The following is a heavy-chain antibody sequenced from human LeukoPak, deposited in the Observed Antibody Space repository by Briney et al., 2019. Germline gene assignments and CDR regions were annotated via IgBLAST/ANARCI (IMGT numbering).Heavy chain of an antibody. V-gene: IGHV1-18*01. Sequence: GASVKVSCKASGYTLNKFGMSWLRQAPGQGLEWLGWINTYNGNTKLGEKFQGRVTMTTDTSTSIVYMELTSLRTDDTAVYFCARDTPQHLKRFDYWGQGTLITVSS. CDR3: ARDTPQHLKRFDY. D-gene: IGHD6-13*01. CDR1: GYTLNKFG. J-gene: IGHJ4*02. CDR2: INTYNGNT.